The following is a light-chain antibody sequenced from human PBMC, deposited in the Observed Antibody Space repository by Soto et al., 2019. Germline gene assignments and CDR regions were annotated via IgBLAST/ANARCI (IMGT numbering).Light chain of an antibody. Sequence: DIQMTQSPSSLSASVGDRVTITCQASQDISNYLNWYQQKPGKAPKLLIYDASNLEAGVPSRFSGSGSGTDFTFTISSLQPEDIGTYFCQQYDNLPRHTFGQGTKLEIK. CDR3: QQYDNLPRHT. CDR2: DAS. J-gene: IGKJ2*01. CDR1: QDISNY. V-gene: IGKV1-33*01.